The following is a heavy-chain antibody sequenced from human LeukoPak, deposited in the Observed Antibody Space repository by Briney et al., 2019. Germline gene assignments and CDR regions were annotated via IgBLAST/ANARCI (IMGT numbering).Heavy chain of an antibody. CDR3: AKSHSGNYYIFPY. CDR2: IGGSGSST. D-gene: IGHD1-26*01. V-gene: IGHV3-23*01. Sequence: GGSLRLSCAASGFTFSSYAMSWVRQAPGKGLEWVSAIGGSGSSTYYADSVKGRFTISRDNSKNTLYLQMNSLRAEDTAVYYCAKSHSGNYYIFPYWGQGTLVTVSS. CDR1: GFTFSSYA. J-gene: IGHJ4*02.